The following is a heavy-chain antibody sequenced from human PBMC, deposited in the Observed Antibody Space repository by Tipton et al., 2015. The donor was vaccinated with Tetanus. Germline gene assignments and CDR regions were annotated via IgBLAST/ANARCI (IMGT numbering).Heavy chain of an antibody. Sequence: TLSLTCTVSGGSVRSTNSYWSWIRQPPGKGLEWIGYIYYSGSTNYNSSLKSRVTLSVDSSKNQFSLKLTSVTAADTAVYFCVQVAGLFNSFDPWGRGTLVTVSS. CDR3: VQVAGLFNSFDP. V-gene: IGHV4-61*01. CDR1: GGSVRSTNSY. J-gene: IGHJ5*02. D-gene: IGHD6-19*01. CDR2: IYYSGST.